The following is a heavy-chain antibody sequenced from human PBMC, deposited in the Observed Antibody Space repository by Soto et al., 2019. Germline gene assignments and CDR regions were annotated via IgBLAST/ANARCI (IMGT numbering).Heavy chain of an antibody. V-gene: IGHV3-48*03. J-gene: IGHJ2*01. CDR1: EYSFSSFE. D-gene: IGHD7-27*01. CDR2: MSTSGADI. Sequence: GGSLRLSCIGSEYSFSSFEMNWVRQAPGKGLEWVSYMSTSGADIKYADSVKGQFTVSRDNSKNSLFLQMDSLRADDTAIYYCARTLGNWYFDLWGRGTLVTVSS. CDR3: ARTLGNWYFDL.